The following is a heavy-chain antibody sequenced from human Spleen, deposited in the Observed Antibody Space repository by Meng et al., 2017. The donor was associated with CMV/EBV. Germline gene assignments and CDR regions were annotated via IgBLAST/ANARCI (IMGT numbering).Heavy chain of an antibody. V-gene: IGHV4-34*01. CDR3: ARVDFPGSRKAYFGMDV. CDR1: GGSFSGYY. J-gene: IGHJ6*02. Sequence: GSLRLSCAVYGGSFSGYYWSWIRQPPGKGLEWIGEINHSGSTNYNPSLKSRVTISVDTSKNQFSLKLSSVTAADTAVYYCARVDFPGSRKAYFGMDVWGQGTMVTVSS. D-gene: IGHD3-3*01. CDR2: INHSGST.